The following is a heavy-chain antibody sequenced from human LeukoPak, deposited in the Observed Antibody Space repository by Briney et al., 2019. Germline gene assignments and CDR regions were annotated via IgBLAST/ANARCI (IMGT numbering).Heavy chain of an antibody. Sequence: PGGSLRLSCAASGFTFSSYSMNWVRQAPGKGLEWVSYISSSSSTIYYADSVKGRFTISRDNAKNSLYLQMNSLRAEDTAVYYCAMAVRGYSGYDQPLYYYYYMDVWGKGTTVTVSS. J-gene: IGHJ6*03. D-gene: IGHD5-12*01. CDR1: GFTFSSYS. V-gene: IGHV3-48*04. CDR3: AMAVRGYSGYDQPLYYYYYMDV. CDR2: ISSSSSTI.